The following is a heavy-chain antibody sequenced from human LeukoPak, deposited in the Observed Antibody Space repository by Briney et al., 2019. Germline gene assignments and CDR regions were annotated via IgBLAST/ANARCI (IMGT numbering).Heavy chain of an antibody. D-gene: IGHD1-26*01. J-gene: IGHJ4*02. CDR1: GFTFSSYA. CDR3: AKYSGSYYYFDY. V-gene: IGHV3-23*01. Sequence: GGSLRLSCAASGFTFSSYAMSWVRQAPGKGLEWVSAISGSGGSTHYADSVKGRFTISRDNSKNTLYLQMNSLRAEDTAVYYCAKYSGSYYYFDYWGQGTLVTVSS. CDR2: ISGSGGST.